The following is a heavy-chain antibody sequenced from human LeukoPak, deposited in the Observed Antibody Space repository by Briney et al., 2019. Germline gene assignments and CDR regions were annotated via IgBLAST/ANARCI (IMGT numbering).Heavy chain of an antibody. CDR1: GYTFTSYY. J-gene: IGHJ4*02. V-gene: IGHV1-46*01. D-gene: IGHD5-24*01. CDR3: ARDLRKMATIRSLGY. CDR2: INPSGGST. Sequence: ASVKVSCKASGYTFTSYYMHWVRQAPGQGLEWMGIINPSGGSTSYAQKFQSRVTMTRDTSTSTVYMELSSLRSEDTAVYYCARDLRKMATIRSLGYWGQGTLVTVSS.